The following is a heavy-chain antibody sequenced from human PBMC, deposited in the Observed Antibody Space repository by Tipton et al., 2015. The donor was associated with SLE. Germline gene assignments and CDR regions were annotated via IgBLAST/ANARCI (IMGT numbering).Heavy chain of an antibody. CDR3: AQEREGY. CDR2: IYYSGST. J-gene: IGHJ4*02. CDR1: GGSISGSSYY. D-gene: IGHD1-1*01. Sequence: TLFLTCTVSGGSISGSSYYWGWIRQPPGKGLEWIGSIYYSGSTYYNPSLKSRVTISVDTSKNQFSLKLSSVTAADTAVYYCAQEREGYWGQGTLVTVSS. V-gene: IGHV4-39*07.